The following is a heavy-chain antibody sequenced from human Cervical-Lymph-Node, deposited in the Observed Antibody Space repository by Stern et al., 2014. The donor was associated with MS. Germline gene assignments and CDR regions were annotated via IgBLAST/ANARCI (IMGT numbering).Heavy chain of an antibody. D-gene: IGHD4-17*01. CDR2: INHSGNT. J-gene: IGHJ5*02. Sequence: QVQLQQWGAGLLKPSETLSLTCAVYGGSFSGYYWSWIRQSPGKGLEWIGEINHSGNTNYNPSLKSRVTISADTSRSQFPLQLVTVTAADTAVYYCARYTVRDWFDPWGQGTLVIVSS. CDR3: ARYTVRDWFDP. V-gene: IGHV4-34*01. CDR1: GGSFSGYY.